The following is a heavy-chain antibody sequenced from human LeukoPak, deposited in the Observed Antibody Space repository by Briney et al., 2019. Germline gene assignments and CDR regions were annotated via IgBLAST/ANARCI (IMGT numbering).Heavy chain of an antibody. J-gene: IGHJ4*02. CDR1: AGSFSGYY. CDR2: INHSGST. V-gene: IGHV4-34*01. D-gene: IGHD5-18*01. Sequence: SETLSLTCAVYAGSFSGYYWSWIRQPPGKGLEWIGEINHSGSTNYNPSLKSRVTISVDTSKNQFSLKLSSVTAADTAVYYCARGRGYSYGFGSDYWGQGTLVTVSS. CDR3: ARGRGYSYGFGSDY.